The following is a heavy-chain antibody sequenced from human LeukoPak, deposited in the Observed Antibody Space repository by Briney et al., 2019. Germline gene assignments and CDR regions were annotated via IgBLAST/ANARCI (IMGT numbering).Heavy chain of an antibody. D-gene: IGHD7-27*01. CDR1: GFTFSSFG. CDR2: VSFDSNNI. Sequence: PGGSLRLSCAASGFTFSSFGMHWVRQAPGKGLEWVAVVSFDSNNIYYADSVKGRFTISRDNSKSTLYLQMNSLRGEDTAVYYCAKAHLPRHEPGNFYFDYWGQGTLVTVSS. CDR3: AKAHLPRHEPGNFYFDY. V-gene: IGHV3-30*18. J-gene: IGHJ4*02.